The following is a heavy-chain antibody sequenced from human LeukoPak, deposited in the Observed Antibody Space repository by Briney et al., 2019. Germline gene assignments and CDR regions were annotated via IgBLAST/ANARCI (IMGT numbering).Heavy chain of an antibody. CDR1: GYTFTSYG. V-gene: IGHV1-18*01. D-gene: IGHD3-22*01. J-gene: IGHJ4*02. CDR2: ISAYNGNT. CDR3: ARDGNYYDSSGYWDY. Sequence: GASVKVSCKASGYTFTSYGISWVRQAPGQGLEWMGWISAYNGNTNYAQKLQGRVTMTTDTSTSTAYMELRSLRSDDTAVYYCARDGNYYDSSGYWDYWGQGTLVTVSS.